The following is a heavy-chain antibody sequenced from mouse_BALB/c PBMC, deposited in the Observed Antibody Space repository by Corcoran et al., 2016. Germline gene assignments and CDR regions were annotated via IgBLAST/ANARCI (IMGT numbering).Heavy chain of an antibody. J-gene: IGHJ2*01. Sequence: EIQLQQTGPELVKPGASVKISCKASGYSFTDYIMLWVKQSHGKSLEWIGNINPYYGSTSYNLKFKGKATLTVDKSSSTAYMQLNSLTSEDSAVYYCARRYGYDRVYFDYWGQGTTLTVSS. CDR3: ARRYGYDRVYFDY. V-gene: IGHV1-39*01. CDR2: INPYYGST. D-gene: IGHD2-2*01. CDR1: GYSFTDYI.